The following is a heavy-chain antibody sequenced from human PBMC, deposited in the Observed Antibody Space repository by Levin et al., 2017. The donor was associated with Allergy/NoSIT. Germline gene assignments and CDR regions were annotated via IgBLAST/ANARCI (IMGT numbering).Heavy chain of an antibody. CDR1: GFTFSSYW. CDR3: ARGVVVVAANQALFDY. Sequence: GGSLRLSCAASGFTFSSYWMSWVRQAPGKGLEWVANIKQDGSEKYYVDSVKGRFTISRDNAKNSLYLQMNSLRAEDTAVYYCARGVVVVAANQALFDYWGQGTLVTVSS. V-gene: IGHV3-7*01. CDR2: IKQDGSEK. D-gene: IGHD2-15*01. J-gene: IGHJ4*02.